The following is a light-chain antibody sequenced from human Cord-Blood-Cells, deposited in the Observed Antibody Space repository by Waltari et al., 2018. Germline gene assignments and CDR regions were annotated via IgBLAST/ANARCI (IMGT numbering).Light chain of an antibody. CDR1: SSDVGGYNY. J-gene: IGLJ2*01. V-gene: IGLV2-14*01. CDR2: DVS. CDR3: SSYTSSSTVV. Sequence: QSALTQPASVSGSPGQSITISCPGTSSDVGGYNYGSWYQQHPGKAPKLMIYDVSNRPSGVSNRFSGSKSGNTASLTISGLQAEDEADYYCSSYTSSSTVVFGGGTKLTVL.